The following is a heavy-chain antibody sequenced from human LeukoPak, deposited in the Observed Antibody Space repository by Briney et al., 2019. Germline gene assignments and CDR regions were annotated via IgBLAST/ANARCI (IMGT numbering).Heavy chain of an antibody. CDR1: GYTFTNYA. V-gene: IGHV1-3*01. Sequence: ASVKVSCKASGYTFTNYAINWVRQAPGQRLEWMGWINAGNGNTKYSQKFQGRVTMTRNTSISTAYMELSSLRSEDTAVYYCARSPIKALWFGYYYYYMDVWGKGTTVTISS. J-gene: IGHJ6*03. D-gene: IGHD3-10*01. CDR2: INAGNGNT. CDR3: ARSPIKALWFGYYYYYMDV.